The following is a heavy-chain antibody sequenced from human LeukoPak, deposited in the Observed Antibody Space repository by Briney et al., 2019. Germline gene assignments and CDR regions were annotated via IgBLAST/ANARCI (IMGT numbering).Heavy chain of an antibody. CDR2: ISAYNGNT. CDR1: GYTFTSYG. V-gene: IGHV1-18*01. J-gene: IGHJ6*03. D-gene: IGHD2-2*01. CDR3: ARDFCSSTSCYGREDHYYYMDG. Sequence: ASVKVSCKASGYTFTSYGISWVRQAPGQGLEWMGWISAYNGNTNYAQKLQGRVTMTTDTSTSTAYMELRSLRSDDTAVYYCARDFCSSTSCYGREDHYYYMDGWGKGTTVTISS.